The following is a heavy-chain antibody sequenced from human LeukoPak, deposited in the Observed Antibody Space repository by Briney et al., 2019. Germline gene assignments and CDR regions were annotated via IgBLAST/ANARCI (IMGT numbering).Heavy chain of an antibody. D-gene: IGHD2-21*01. CDR2: IYTSGST. Sequence: PSETLSLTCTVSGGSISSGSYYWSWIRQPAGKGLEWIGRIYTSGSTNYNPSLKSRVTISVDTSKNQFSLKLSSVTAADTAVYYCAGLVVGYYYYMDVWGKGTTVTVSS. J-gene: IGHJ6*03. CDR1: GGSISSGSYY. V-gene: IGHV4-61*02. CDR3: AGLVVGYYYYMDV.